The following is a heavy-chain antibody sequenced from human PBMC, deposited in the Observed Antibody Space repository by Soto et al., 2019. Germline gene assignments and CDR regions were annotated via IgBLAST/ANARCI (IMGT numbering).Heavy chain of an antibody. V-gene: IGHV1-69*02. CDR1: GGTFSSYT. CDR3: ARVPYMRPYYYYYMDV. D-gene: IGHD5-18*01. CDR2: IIPILGIA. J-gene: IGHJ6*03. Sequence: QVQLVQSGAEVKKPGSSVKVSCKASGGTFSSYTISWVRQAPGQGREWMGRIIPILGIANYAQKFQGRVTITADKSTSTAYMEQSRLRSEDTAVYYCARVPYMRPYYYYYMDVWGNGTKVTVS.